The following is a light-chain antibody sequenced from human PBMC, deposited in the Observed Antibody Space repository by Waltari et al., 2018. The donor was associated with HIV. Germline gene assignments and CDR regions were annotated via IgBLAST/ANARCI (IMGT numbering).Light chain of an antibody. V-gene: IGKV1-NL1*01. J-gene: IGKJ4*01. CDR2: GAF. Sequence: DIQMTQSPSSLSASIGDTVIIHCRASQDISNSVSWFQQQPGKVPKLLVHGAFILQRGVPSRFSGSGSGTDFTLTISGLQAEDFATYFCQQYYDVPLTFGGGTRVDI. CDR3: QQYYDVPLT. CDR1: QDISNS.